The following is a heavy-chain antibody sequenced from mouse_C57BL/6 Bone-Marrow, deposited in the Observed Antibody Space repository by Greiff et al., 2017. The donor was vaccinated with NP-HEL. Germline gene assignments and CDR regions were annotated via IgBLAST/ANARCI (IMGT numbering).Heavy chain of an antibody. J-gene: IGHJ2*01. V-gene: IGHV1-7*01. CDR1: GYTFTSYW. Sequence: QVQLQQSGAELAKPGASVKLSCKASGYTFTSYWMHWVKQRPGQGLEWIGYINPSSGYTKYNQKVKDKATLTADKSSSTAYMQLSSLTYEDSAVYYCARVRLRRGDYFDYWGQGTTLTVSS. CDR2: INPSSGYT. D-gene: IGHD2-2*01. CDR3: ARVRLRRGDYFDY.